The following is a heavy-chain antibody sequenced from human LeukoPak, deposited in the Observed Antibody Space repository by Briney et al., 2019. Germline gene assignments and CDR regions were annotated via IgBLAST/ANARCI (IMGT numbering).Heavy chain of an antibody. Sequence: PSETLSLTCTVSGDSISSYYCSWIRQPAPKGLEWIGRIYTSGSTNYNPSLKSRVTISVDKSKNQFSLKLSSVTAADTAVYYCARVRGGSLDYWGQGTLVTVSS. V-gene: IGHV4-4*07. CDR2: IYTSGST. CDR3: ARVRGGSLDY. CDR1: GDSISSYY. J-gene: IGHJ4*02. D-gene: IGHD2-15*01.